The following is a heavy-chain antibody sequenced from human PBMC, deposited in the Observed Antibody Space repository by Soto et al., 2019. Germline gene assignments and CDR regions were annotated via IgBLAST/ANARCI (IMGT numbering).Heavy chain of an antibody. V-gene: IGHV1-69*02. CDR1: GGTFSSYT. Sequence: GASVKVSCKASGGTFSSYTISWVRQAPGQGLEWMGRIIPILGIANYAQKFQGRVTITADKSTSTAYMELSSLRSEDTAVYYCARGSIAVACTNYYYYYGMDVWGQGTTVTVS. CDR2: IIPILGIA. CDR3: ARGSIAVACTNYYYYYGMDV. D-gene: IGHD6-19*01. J-gene: IGHJ6*02.